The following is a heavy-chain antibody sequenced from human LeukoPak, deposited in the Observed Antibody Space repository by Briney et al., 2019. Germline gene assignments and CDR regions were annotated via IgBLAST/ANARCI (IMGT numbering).Heavy chain of an antibody. CDR3: AKGLRLGELSSGFDY. D-gene: IGHD3-16*02. V-gene: IGHV3-23*01. CDR1: GFTFSNYA. Sequence: GGSLGLSCGASGFTFSNYAMNWVRQAPGKGLEWVSGISNSGGSAYYADSVKGRFTISRDNSRNTLYLQMNSLRAEDTAVYYCAKGLRLGELSSGFDYWGQGTLVTVSS. J-gene: IGHJ4*02. CDR2: ISNSGGSA.